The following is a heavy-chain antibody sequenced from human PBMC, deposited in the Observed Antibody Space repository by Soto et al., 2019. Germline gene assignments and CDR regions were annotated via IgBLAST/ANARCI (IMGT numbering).Heavy chain of an antibody. CDR1: GFSFSSFG. D-gene: IGHD2-15*01. CDR3: AKENAGAVVVGY. V-gene: IGHV3-30*18. Sequence: QVQLVESGGGVVQPGRSLRLSCAASGFSFSSFGMHWVRQAPGKGLEWVAVTSYDGRNKYYADSVKGRITIPRDNSKNTLYLQRNSLRDVDTAVYFGAKENAGAVVVGYWGQGTLVTVSS. CDR2: TSYDGRNK. J-gene: IGHJ4*02.